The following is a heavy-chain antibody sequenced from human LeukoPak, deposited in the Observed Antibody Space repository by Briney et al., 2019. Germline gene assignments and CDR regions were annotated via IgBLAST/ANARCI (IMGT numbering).Heavy chain of an antibody. CDR3: AKSDYYGASDY. J-gene: IGHJ4*02. CDR1: GAAIRAFD. Sequence: TPSETLSLTCTVSGAAIRAFDWTWIRQSPGKGLQWVGYIFYSGHTSYNPSLKSRVTISVDTFRNQFSLKLTSVTAADTAIYYCAKSDYYGASDYWGQGTLVTVSS. CDR2: IFYSGHT. D-gene: IGHD3-10*01. V-gene: IGHV4-59*01.